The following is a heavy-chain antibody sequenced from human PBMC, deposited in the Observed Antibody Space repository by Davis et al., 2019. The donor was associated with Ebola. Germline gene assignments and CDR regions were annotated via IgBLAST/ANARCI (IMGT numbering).Heavy chain of an antibody. CDR2: MYYSGSS. CDR3: ARDSVGALDV. V-gene: IGHV4-59*01. CDR1: GGSISNNY. Sequence: MPSETLSLTCTVSGGSISNNYWSWIRQPPGKGLEWIGYMYYSGSSNYNPSLKSRVTISVDTSRNQFSLKLSSVTAADTAVYYCARDSVGALDVWGHGTMVTVS. J-gene: IGHJ3*01.